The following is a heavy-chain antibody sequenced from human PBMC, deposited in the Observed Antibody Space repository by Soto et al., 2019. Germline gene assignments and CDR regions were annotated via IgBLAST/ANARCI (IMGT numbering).Heavy chain of an antibody. CDR1: GLTVSDNY. J-gene: IGHJ4*02. CDR2: IYRGGDT. Sequence: EVQLEESGGGLVQPGGSPRLSCAASGLTVSDNYIRWVRHAPGKGLEWVSVIYRGGDTYYADSVKGRFTISRDNSKNTVYLQMNSLRDEDTAVYYCASCHWNGPNDYWGQGTLVTVSS. D-gene: IGHD1-1*01. V-gene: IGHV3-66*01. CDR3: ASCHWNGPNDY.